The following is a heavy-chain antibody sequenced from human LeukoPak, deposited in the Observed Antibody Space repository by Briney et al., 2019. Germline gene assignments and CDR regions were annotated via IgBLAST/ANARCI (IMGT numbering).Heavy chain of an antibody. CDR3: ARTRGRLRYFFDY. Sequence: GGSLRLSCAASGFTVSSNYMSWVRQPPGKGLEWVSIIYSGGSTYYADSVKGRFTISRDNSKNTLYLQVHSLRAEDTAVYYCARTRGRLRYFFDYWGQGTLVTVSS. D-gene: IGHD1-26*01. CDR2: IYSGGST. J-gene: IGHJ4*02. CDR1: GFTVSSNY. V-gene: IGHV3-53*01.